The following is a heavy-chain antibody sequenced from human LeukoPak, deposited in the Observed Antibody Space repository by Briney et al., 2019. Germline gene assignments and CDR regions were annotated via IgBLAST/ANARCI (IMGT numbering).Heavy chain of an antibody. CDR1: GFTFSSYA. CDR2: ISGSGGST. V-gene: IGHV3-23*01. J-gene: IGHJ4*02. D-gene: IGHD6-13*01. Sequence: GGSLRLSCAASGFTFSSYAMSWVRQAPGKGLEWVSAISGSGGSTYYADSVKGRFTISRDNSKNTLYLQMNSLRAEDTAVYYCAKDLRYSSSWPGDVDYWGQGTLVTVPS. CDR3: AKDLRYSSSWPGDVDY.